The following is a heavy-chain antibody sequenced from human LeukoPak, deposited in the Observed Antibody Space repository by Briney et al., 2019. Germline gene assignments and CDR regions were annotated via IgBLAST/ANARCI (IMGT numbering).Heavy chain of an antibody. Sequence: SETLSLTCTVSGGSISSSSYYWGWIRQPPGKGLEWIGSIYYSGSTYYNPTLKSRVTISVDTSKNQFSLKLSSVTAADTAVYYCARHFWGDIAVVPAAPLDYWGQGTLVTVSS. D-gene: IGHD2-2*01. CDR2: IYYSGST. CDR3: ARHFWGDIAVVPAAPLDY. V-gene: IGHV4-39*01. CDR1: GGSISSSSYY. J-gene: IGHJ4*02.